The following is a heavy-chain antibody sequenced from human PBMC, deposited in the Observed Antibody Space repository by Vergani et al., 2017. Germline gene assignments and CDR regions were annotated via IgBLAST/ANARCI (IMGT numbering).Heavy chain of an antibody. CDR1: GGSISSGSYY. J-gene: IGHJ4*02. CDR3: ARATRLSSGQEFDY. Sequence: QVQLQESGPGLVKPSQTLSLICTVSGGSISSGSYYWSWIRQPAGKGLEWIGRIYTSWSTNYNPSLKSLVPISVDTSKNQVSLKRSSVTAADTAVYYCARATRLSSGQEFDYWGQGTLVTVSS. V-gene: IGHV4-61*02. CDR2: IYTSWST. D-gene: IGHD6-19*01.